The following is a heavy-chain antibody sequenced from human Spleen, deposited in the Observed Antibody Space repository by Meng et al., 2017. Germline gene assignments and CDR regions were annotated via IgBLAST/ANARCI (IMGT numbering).Heavy chain of an antibody. Sequence: QVQLVQSGAEVKKPGASVKVSCKASGYTFTSQSGITWVRQAPGQGLEWMGWISAYIGNTNYAQKLQGRVTMTTDTATSTAYMELRSLRSDDTAIYYCASYYLGCYWGQGTLVTVSS. D-gene: IGHD1-26*01. V-gene: IGHV1-18*01. CDR2: ISAYIGNT. J-gene: IGHJ4*02. CDR1: GYTFTSQSG. CDR3: ASYYLGCY.